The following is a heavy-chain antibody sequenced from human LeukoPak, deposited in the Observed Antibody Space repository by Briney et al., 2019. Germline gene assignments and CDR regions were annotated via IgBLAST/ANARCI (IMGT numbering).Heavy chain of an antibody. D-gene: IGHD3-22*01. Sequence: PGGSLRLSCAASGFTFSSYWMSWVRQAPGKGLEWVANIKQDGSEKYYVDSVKGRFTISRDNAKNSLYLQMNSLRAEDTALYFCAGGPYYYDSSGYLSPWFDPWGQGTLVTVSS. J-gene: IGHJ5*02. CDR2: IKQDGSEK. CDR3: AGGPYYYDSSGYLSPWFDP. CDR1: GFTFSSYW. V-gene: IGHV3-7*03.